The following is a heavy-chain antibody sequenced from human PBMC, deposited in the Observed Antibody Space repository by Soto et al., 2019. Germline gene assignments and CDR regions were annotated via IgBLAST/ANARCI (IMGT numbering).Heavy chain of an antibody. Sequence: QVQLQESGPGLVKPSETLSLTCTVSGGSISSYYWSWLRQPPGKGLEWIGYMYYSGRTNYNPSLKSRVTISVDTSKTQFSLKLSSVTAADPAVYYCARQWGLEGFDCWGQGTMVTVSS. D-gene: IGHD1-26*01. CDR2: MYYSGRT. CDR1: GGSISSYY. J-gene: IGHJ3*01. V-gene: IGHV4-59*08. CDR3: ARQWGLEGFDC.